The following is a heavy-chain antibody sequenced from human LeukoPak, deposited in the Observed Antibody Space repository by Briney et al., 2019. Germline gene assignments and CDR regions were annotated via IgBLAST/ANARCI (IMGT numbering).Heavy chain of an antibody. J-gene: IGHJ4*02. D-gene: IGHD3-10*01. Sequence: GASVKVSCTASGYTFTSYYMHWVRQAPGQGLEWMGWINPNSGGTNYAQKFQGRVTMTRDTSISTAYMELSRLRSDDTAVYYCARVGYYGSGSYWRGVDYWGQGTLVTVSS. CDR3: ARVGYYGSGSYWRGVDY. V-gene: IGHV1-2*02. CDR1: GYTFTSYY. CDR2: INPNSGGT.